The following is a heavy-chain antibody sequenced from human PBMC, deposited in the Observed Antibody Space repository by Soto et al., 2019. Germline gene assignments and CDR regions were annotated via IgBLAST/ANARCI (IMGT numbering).Heavy chain of an antibody. CDR3: ARDQGLYVHTGMVIDYCGMDV. J-gene: IGHJ6*02. Sequence: QVQLVQSGAEVKKPGSSVKVSCNTSGGTFNSFAISWVRQAPGQGREWMGGVIPNFETTYYAQKFQGRLTIAADEATATAYMELSSLRSEDTAVYYCARDQGLYVHTGMVIDYCGMDVWGQGTRVSVS. CDR1: GGTFNSFA. CDR2: VIPNFETT. D-gene: IGHD5-18*01. V-gene: IGHV1-69*01.